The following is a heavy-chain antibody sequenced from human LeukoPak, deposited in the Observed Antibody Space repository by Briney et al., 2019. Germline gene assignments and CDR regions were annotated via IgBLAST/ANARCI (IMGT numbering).Heavy chain of an antibody. CDR2: ISYDGNDK. J-gene: IGHJ6*02. V-gene: IGHV3-30*03. CDR3: ARDNTFGESICYYQYNGMDV. CDR1: GFTFSSYG. D-gene: IGHD3-10*01. Sequence: PGGSLRLSCAASGFTFSSYGMHWVRQAPGKGLEWVAVISYDGNDKKYADSVKGRFTISRDNSKNTLYLHMDSLRAADTAMYYCARDNTFGESICYYQYNGMDVWGQGTTVTVSS.